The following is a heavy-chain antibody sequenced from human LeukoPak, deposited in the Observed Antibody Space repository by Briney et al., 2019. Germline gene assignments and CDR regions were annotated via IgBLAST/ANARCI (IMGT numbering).Heavy chain of an antibody. CDR2: INHSGST. CDR1: GGSFSGYY. J-gene: IGHJ4*02. Sequence: SETLSLTCAVSGGSFSGYYWSWIRQPPGKGLEWIGEINHSGSTNYNPSSKSRVSISVNTAKNKFSLKLSSVTAADTAVYYCARGYCDWLYDYWGQGTLVTVSS. CDR3: ARGYCDWLYDY. V-gene: IGHV4-34*01. D-gene: IGHD3-9*01.